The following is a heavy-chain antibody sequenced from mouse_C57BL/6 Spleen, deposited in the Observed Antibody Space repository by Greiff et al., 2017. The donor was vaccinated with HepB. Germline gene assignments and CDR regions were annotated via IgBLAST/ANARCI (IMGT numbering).Heavy chain of an antibody. CDR3: ARGGFTTVMDY. CDR1: GYSITSGYY. CDR2: ISYDGSN. J-gene: IGHJ4*01. V-gene: IGHV3-6*01. Sequence: EVQLQESGPGLVKPSQSLSLTCSVTGYSITSGYYWNWIRQFPGNKLEWMGYISYDGSNNYNPSLKNRISITRDTSKNQFFLKLNSVTTEDTATYYCARGGFTTVMDYWGQGTSVTVSS. D-gene: IGHD1-1*01.